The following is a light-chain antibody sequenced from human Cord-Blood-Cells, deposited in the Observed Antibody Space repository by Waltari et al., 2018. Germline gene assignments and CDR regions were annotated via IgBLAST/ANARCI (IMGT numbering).Light chain of an antibody. Sequence: DIQMTQSPSTLSASVGYRVSITCRASQSISSWLAWYQHKPGKSPKLLIYKAASLESGVPSRFSGSGSGTEFTLTISSLQPDDFATYYCQQYNSYSRTFGQGTKVEIK. CDR1: QSISSW. J-gene: IGKJ1*01. CDR3: QQYNSYSRT. V-gene: IGKV1-5*03. CDR2: KAA.